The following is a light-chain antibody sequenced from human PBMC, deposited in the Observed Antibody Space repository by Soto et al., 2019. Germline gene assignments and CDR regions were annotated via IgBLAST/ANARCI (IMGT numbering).Light chain of an antibody. Sequence: QSALTQPASVSGSPGQSITISCTGTSSDVGGYNYVSWYQQHPGKAPTLMIYDVSNRPSGVSNRFSGSKSGNTASLTISGLQAEDEADYYCSSYTSSSTLEVVFGGGTKVTVL. CDR2: DVS. CDR3: SSYTSSSTLEVV. CDR1: SSDVGGYNY. V-gene: IGLV2-14*01. J-gene: IGLJ2*01.